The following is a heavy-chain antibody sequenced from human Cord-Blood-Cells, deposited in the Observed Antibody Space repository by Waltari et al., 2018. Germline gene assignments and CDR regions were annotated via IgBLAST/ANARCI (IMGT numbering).Heavy chain of an antibody. D-gene: IGHD6-13*01. CDR2: INHSGST. CDR1: GGSFSGYY. Sequence: QVQLQQWGAGLLKPSETLSLTCAVYGGSFSGYYWSWIRQPPGKGLEWNGEINHSGSTNYNPSLKSRVTISVDTSKNQFSLKLSSVTAADTAVYYCARALQPDSSSYSFDPWGQGTLVTVSS. J-gene: IGHJ5*02. V-gene: IGHV4-34*01. CDR3: ARALQPDSSSYSFDP.